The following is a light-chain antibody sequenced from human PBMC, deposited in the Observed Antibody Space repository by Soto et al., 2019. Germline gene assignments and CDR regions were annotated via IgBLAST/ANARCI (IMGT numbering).Light chain of an antibody. CDR3: QQAYSFPLT. CDR2: GAS. Sequence: DIPMTQSPSSVSAPVGDRVTITCRASQGLGVWLGWYQQKPGKAPQLLIFGASGLQTGVPARFSGSGSGTAFTLTISSLQPEDCATFYCQQAYSFPLTFGGGTKVELK. J-gene: IGKJ4*01. CDR1: QGLGVW. V-gene: IGKV1-12*01.